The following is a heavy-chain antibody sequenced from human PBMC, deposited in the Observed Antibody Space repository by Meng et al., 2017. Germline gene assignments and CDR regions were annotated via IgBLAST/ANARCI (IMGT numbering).Heavy chain of an antibody. D-gene: IGHD2-8*02. V-gene: IGHV6-1*02. J-gene: IGHJ4*02. Sequence: QVHLQRSGPRRVQPAQTLSPTRSSSGDSDSSQSAAWNWNRQSPSRGREWLGRTYYRSKWYNDYAVSVKSRITINPDTSKNQFSLQLNSVTPEDTAVYYCARGVVYAISYFDYWGQGTLVTVSS. CDR2: TYYRSKWYN. CDR3: ARGVVYAISYFDY. CDR1: GDSDSSQSAA.